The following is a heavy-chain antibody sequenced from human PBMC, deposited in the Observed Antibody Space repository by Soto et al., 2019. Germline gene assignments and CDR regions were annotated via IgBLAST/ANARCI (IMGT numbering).Heavy chain of an antibody. CDR1: GFSFRDYD. V-gene: IGHV3-13*05. Sequence: PGGSLRLSCAASGFSFRDYDMHWVRQPTGKXLGWVSGLGAADDPYYVASVKGRFSVSRDNAQNSLYLQMNNLRVDDTAVYYCARAYLGRLPRRADYYYAMDVWGRGTTVTVSS. CDR3: ARAYLGRLPRRADYYYAMDV. J-gene: IGHJ6*02. CDR2: LGAADDP. D-gene: IGHD1-26*01.